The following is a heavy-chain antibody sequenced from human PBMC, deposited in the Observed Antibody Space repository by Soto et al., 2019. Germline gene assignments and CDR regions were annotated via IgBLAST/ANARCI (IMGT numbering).Heavy chain of an antibody. Sequence: GESLKISCKASGYSFTSYWIGWVRQMPGKGLECMGIIYPGDSDTRYSPSFQGQVTISADKSISTAYLQWSSLKASDTAMYYCAGGGVRGVITRTRDYYGTDVWGQGTTVTVS. J-gene: IGHJ6*02. D-gene: IGHD3-10*01. V-gene: IGHV5-51*01. CDR1: GYSFTSYW. CDR3: AGGGVRGVITRTRDYYGTDV. CDR2: IYPGDSDT.